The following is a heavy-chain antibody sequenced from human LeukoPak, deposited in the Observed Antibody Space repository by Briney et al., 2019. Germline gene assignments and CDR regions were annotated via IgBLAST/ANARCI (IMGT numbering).Heavy chain of an antibody. Sequence: ASVKVSCKASGYTFTSYDINWVRQATGQGLEWMGWMNPNSGNTGYAQRFQGRVTMTRNTSISTAYMELSSLRSEDTAVYYCARGRSEIFGVVIINDYWGQGTLVTVSS. D-gene: IGHD3-3*01. CDR3: ARGRSEIFGVVIINDY. CDR1: GYTFTSYD. V-gene: IGHV1-8*01. J-gene: IGHJ4*02. CDR2: MNPNSGNT.